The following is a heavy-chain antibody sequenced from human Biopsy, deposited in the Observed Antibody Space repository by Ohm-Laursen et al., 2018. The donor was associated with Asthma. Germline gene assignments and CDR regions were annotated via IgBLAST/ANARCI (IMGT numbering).Heavy chain of an antibody. CDR3: ARTYYDFLTGQVKDVFGV. D-gene: IGHD3-9*01. CDR2: VSTGNGDT. CDR1: GYNFISFA. V-gene: IGHV1-3*04. Sequence: ATVKISCKASGYNFISFAIHWVRQVPGQRLEWMGWVSTGNGDTKYSQKFQGRVTITRDTSASTAYMELRSLRSEDTATYYCARTYYDFLTGQVKDVFGVWGQGTMVTVSS. J-gene: IGHJ3*01.